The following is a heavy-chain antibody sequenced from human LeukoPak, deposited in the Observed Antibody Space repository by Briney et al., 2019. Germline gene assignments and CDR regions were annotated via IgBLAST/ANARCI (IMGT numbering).Heavy chain of an antibody. J-gene: IGHJ4*02. CDR2: TYYRSKWYN. D-gene: IGHD3-16*02. V-gene: IGHV6-1*01. CDR3: ARERITFGGVIGNDY. CDR1: GDSVSSNSAA. Sequence: SQTLSLTCAISGDSVSSNSAAWNWIRQSPSRGLEWLGRTYYRSKWYNDYAVSVKSRITINPDTSENQFSLQLNSVTPEDTAVYYCARERITFGGVIGNDYWGQGTLVTVSS.